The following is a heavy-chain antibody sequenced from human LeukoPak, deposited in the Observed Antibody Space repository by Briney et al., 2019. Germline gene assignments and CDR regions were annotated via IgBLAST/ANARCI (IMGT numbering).Heavy chain of an antibody. CDR1: GDSVSNSLYY. V-gene: IGHV4-61*01. D-gene: IGHD2-21*02. CDR2: IYYNGGT. CDR3: ARDLGFCRGGDCYRGYYYYYGMDV. Sequence: SETLSLTCTVSGDSVSNSLYYWSWIRQPPGKGLEWIGYIYYNGGTNYNPSLKSRVTISIDTSKNQFSLKLSSVTAADTAVYYCARDLGFCRGGDCYRGYYYYYGMDVWGQGTTVTVSS. J-gene: IGHJ6*02.